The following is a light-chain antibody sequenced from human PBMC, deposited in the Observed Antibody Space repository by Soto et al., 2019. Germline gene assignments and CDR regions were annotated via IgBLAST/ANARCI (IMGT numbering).Light chain of an antibody. J-gene: IGKJ4*01. CDR1: QSVSSS. CDR3: QQYGSSPPIT. Sequence: EIVLTQSPGTLSLSPGERATLSCRASQSVSSSLAWYQQKPGQAPRLLIYGASSRATGIPDRFSGSGSGTDFTLAISRLEPEDFAVYYCQQYGSSPPITFGGGTKVDI. CDR2: GAS. V-gene: IGKV3-20*01.